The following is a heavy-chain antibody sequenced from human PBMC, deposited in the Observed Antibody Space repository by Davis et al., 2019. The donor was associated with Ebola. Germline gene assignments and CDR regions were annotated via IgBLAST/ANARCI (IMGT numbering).Heavy chain of an antibody. Sequence: ASVKVSCKASGYTFTSYYMHWVRQAPGQGLEWMGIINPSGGSTSYAQKFQGRVTMTRDTSTSTVYMELSSLRSEDTAVYYCASSTTVTTIRHYWGQGTLVTVSS. J-gene: IGHJ4*02. CDR3: ASSTTVTTIRHY. D-gene: IGHD4-17*01. CDR1: GYTFTSYY. V-gene: IGHV1-46*01. CDR2: INPSGGST.